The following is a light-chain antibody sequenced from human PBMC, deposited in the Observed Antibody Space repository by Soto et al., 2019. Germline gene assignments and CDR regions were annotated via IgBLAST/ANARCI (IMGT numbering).Light chain of an antibody. J-gene: IGKJ4*01. V-gene: IGKV1-33*01. CDR1: QDINNA. CDR3: QQYDNLPLT. Sequence: DIQMTQSPSSLPASVGDRVTITCQASQDINNALNWYQQKPGKAPKLLISDALNLEIGVPSRFSGGGSGTDFTFTISSLQPEDIATYYCQQYDNLPLTFGGGTKVDIK. CDR2: DAL.